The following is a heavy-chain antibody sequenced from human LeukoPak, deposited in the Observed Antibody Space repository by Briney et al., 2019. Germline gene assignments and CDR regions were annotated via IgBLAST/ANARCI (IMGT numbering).Heavy chain of an antibody. D-gene: IGHD1-26*01. CDR1: GFSVSTSGVG. CDR3: ACSGRTDPLFDY. Sequence: SGPTLVNPTQTLTLTCTFSGFSVSTSGVGVGWIRQPPGKALEWLALIYWDDEKRCSPSLKSRLTITKDTSKNQMVLTMTNMDPVDTATYYCACSGRTDPLFDYWGQGTLVTVSS. CDR2: IYWDDEK. V-gene: IGHV2-5*02. J-gene: IGHJ4*02.